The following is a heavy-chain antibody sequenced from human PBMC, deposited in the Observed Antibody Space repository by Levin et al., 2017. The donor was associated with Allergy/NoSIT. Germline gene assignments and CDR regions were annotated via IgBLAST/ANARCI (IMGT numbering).Heavy chain of an antibody. J-gene: IGHJ6*03. CDR2: ISSNGGST. Sequence: GGSLRLSCSASGFTFSSYSMHWVRQAPGKGLEYVSAISSNGGSTYYADSVKGRFIISRDNSKNTLYLQMSSLRAEDTAVYYCVKFFASSSSDMDVWGKGTTVTVSS. CDR1: GFTFSSYS. CDR3: VKFFASSSSDMDV. V-gene: IGHV3-64D*06. D-gene: IGHD6-13*01.